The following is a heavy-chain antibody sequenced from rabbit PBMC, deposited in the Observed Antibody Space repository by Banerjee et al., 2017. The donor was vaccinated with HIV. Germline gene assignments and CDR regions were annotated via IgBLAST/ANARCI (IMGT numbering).Heavy chain of an antibody. D-gene: IGHD4-2*01. J-gene: IGHJ4*01. CDR2: INTTSGNT. Sequence: QEQLEESGGDLVKPEGSLTLTCTASGFSFSNKYVMCWVRQAPGKGLEWIACINTTSGNTVYASWAKGRFTISKTSSTTVTLQMTSLTAADTATYFCARMDHYTTYAGVGWNFNLRGPGTLVTVS. CDR1: GFSFSNKYV. CDR3: ARMDHYTTYAGVGWNFNL. V-gene: IGHV1S45*01.